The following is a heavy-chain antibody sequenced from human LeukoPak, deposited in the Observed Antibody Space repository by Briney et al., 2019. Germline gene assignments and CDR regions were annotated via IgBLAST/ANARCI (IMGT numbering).Heavy chain of an antibody. D-gene: IGHD3-10*01. CDR1: GDSVSSNSAA. CDR3: ARMVGLVSDF. J-gene: IGHJ4*02. Sequence: SLTLSLTCPISGDSVSSNSAAWNWIRQSPSRGLEWLGRTYYRSKWHSYYAPSVKSRITINPDTSKNQFSLQLKSVTPEDTAVYYCARMVGLVSDFWGQGTLVTVSS. V-gene: IGHV6-1*01. CDR2: TYYRSKWHS.